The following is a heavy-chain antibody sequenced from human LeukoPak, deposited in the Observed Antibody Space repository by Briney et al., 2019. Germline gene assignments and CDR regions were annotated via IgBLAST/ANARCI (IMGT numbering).Heavy chain of an antibody. CDR1: GGSISSSSYY. CDR3: ARLRGDYYDILTGTFDY. V-gene: IGHV4-31*03. Sequence: SETLSLTCTVSGGSISSSSYYWGWIRQPPGKGLEWIGNIYYSGSTSYNPSLKSRVTISVGTSKNQFSLKLNSVTAADTAVYYCARLRGDYYDILTGTFDYWGQGTLVSVSS. D-gene: IGHD3-9*01. J-gene: IGHJ4*02. CDR2: IYYSGST.